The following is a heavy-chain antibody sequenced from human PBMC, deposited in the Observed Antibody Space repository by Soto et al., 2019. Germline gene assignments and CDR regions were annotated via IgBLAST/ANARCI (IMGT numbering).Heavy chain of an antibody. V-gene: IGHV1-18*01. CDR2: ISAYNGNT. CDR1: GYTFNSYG. J-gene: IGHJ5*02. Sequence: ASVTVSCTASGYTFNSYGISWVRQAPGQGLEWMGWISAYNGNTNYAQKLQGRVTMTTDTSTSTAYMELRSLRSDDTAVYYCARDYYDSSGYSNWFDPWGQGTLVTVSS. CDR3: ARDYYDSSGYSNWFDP. D-gene: IGHD3-22*01.